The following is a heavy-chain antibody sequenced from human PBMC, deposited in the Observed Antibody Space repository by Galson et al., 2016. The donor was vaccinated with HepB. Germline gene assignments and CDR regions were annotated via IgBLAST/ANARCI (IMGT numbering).Heavy chain of an antibody. Sequence: SLRLSCAASGFTVRSNYMTWVRQAPGQGLQWVSVIYSGGYTYYADSVKGRFTISRDESKNTVYLQMNSLRAGDTALYYCARSYYDFWSGLGYWGQGTLVTVSS. CDR2: IYSGGYT. D-gene: IGHD3-3*01. J-gene: IGHJ4*02. CDR1: GFTVRSNY. CDR3: ARSYYDFWSGLGY. V-gene: IGHV3-53*01.